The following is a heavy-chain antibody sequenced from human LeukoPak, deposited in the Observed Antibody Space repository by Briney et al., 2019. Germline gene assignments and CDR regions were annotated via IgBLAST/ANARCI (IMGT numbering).Heavy chain of an antibody. D-gene: IGHD3-16*01. CDR1: GGTFSSYA. J-gene: IGHJ6*02. V-gene: IGHV1-69*13. CDR2: IIPIFGTA. CDR3: ARALGGGSFPGGGMDV. Sequence: SVKVSCKASGGTFSSYAISWVRQAPGQGLEWMGGIIPIFGTANYAQKFQGRVTITADESTSTAYMELSSLRSEDTAVYYCARALGGGSFPGGGMDVWGQGTTVTVSS.